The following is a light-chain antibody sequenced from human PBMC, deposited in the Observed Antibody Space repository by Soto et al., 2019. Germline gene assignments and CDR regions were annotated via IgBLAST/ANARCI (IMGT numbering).Light chain of an antibody. CDR1: QSISSY. CDR2: AAS. J-gene: IGKJ5*01. Sequence: DIHMTQSPSSLSASVGDRVTITCRSSQSISSYLNWYQQKPGKAPKLLIYAASSLQSGVPSRFSGSGSGTDFTLTISSLQPEDFATYYCQQCYSPPITFGQGTRLEIK. CDR3: QQCYSPPIT. V-gene: IGKV1-39*01.